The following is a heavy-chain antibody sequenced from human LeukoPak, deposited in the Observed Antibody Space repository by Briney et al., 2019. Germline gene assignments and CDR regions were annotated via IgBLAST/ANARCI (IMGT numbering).Heavy chain of an antibody. D-gene: IGHD3-10*01. CDR3: ARAKYGVRGVVFHYYYYYMDV. CDR1: GFTFSSYG. CDR2: IRYDGSNK. V-gene: IGHV3-30*02. Sequence: GGSLRLSCAASGFTFSSYGMHWVRQAPGKGLEWVAFIRYDGSNKYYADSVKGRFTISRDNSKNTLYLQMNSLRAEDTAVYYCARAKYGVRGVVFHYYYYYMDVWGKGTTVTVSS. J-gene: IGHJ6*03.